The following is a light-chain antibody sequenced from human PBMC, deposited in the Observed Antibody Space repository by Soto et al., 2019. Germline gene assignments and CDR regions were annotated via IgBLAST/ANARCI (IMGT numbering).Light chain of an antibody. CDR2: EVN. J-gene: IGLJ1*01. V-gene: IGLV2-8*01. CDR1: SSEFGGYNY. Sequence: QSVLTQPPSASGSPGQSVTISCTGTSSEFGGYNYVSWYQQHPGKAPKLMIYEVNKRPSGVPDRFSGSKSGNTASPTVSGLQAEDEAYYYCSSYAGSNNFGVFGTGNKVTVL. CDR3: SSYAGSNNFGV.